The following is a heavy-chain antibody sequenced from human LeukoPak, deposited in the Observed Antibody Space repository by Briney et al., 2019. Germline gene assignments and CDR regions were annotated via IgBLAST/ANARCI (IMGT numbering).Heavy chain of an antibody. V-gene: IGHV1-18*01. J-gene: IGHJ4*02. CDR3: ARDHYNWNYAPDF. CDR2: ISASNGNT. CDR1: GYTFTRYG. Sequence: SSVKVSCKASGYTFTRYGISGVRQAPGQGLQWLGWISASNGNTNYAQKFRNRVTMSTDTSTGTAYLDVRSLTSDDTAVYYCARDHYNWNYAPDFWGQGTLVIVSS. D-gene: IGHD1-7*01.